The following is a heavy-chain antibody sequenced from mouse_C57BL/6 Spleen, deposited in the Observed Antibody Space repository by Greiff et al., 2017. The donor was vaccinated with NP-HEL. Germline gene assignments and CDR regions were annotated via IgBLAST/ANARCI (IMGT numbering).Heavy chain of an antibody. CDR2: ILPGSGST. J-gene: IGHJ4*01. CDR3: ARGGYYGSSYYYAMDY. Sequence: QVQLKESGAELMKPGASVKLSCKATGYTFTGYWIEWVKQRPGHGLEWIGEILPGSGSTNYNEKFKGKATFTADTSSNTAYMQLSSLTTEDSAIYYCARGGYYGSSYYYAMDYWGQGTSVTVSS. D-gene: IGHD1-1*01. V-gene: IGHV1-9*01. CDR1: GYTFTGYW.